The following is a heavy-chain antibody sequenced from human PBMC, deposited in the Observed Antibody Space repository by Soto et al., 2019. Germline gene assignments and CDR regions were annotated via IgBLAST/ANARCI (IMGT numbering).Heavy chain of an antibody. Sequence: PSETLSLTCTVSGGSTSSDNYWSWIRQPPGKGLEWIGHIYYSGNTDYNPSLKSRLAIPIDTSKNQFSLKLSSVTAADTAVYFCAREGGESSDGLYYFDSWGQGSLVTVS. CDR2: IYYSGNT. CDR1: GGSTSSDNY. CDR3: AREGGESSDGLYYFDS. D-gene: IGHD3-16*01. V-gene: IGHV4-30-4*01. J-gene: IGHJ4*02.